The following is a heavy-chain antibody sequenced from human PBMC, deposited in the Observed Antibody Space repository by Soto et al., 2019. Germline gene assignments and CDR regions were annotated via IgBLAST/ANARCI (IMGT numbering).Heavy chain of an antibody. J-gene: IGHJ4*02. D-gene: IGHD6-13*01. CDR1: GGSISSGGYY. CDR2: IYYSGST. CDR3: ARDGAAAGLDY. V-gene: IGHV4-31*03. Sequence: SETLSLTCTVSGGSISSGGYYWSWIRQHPGKGLEWIGYIYYSGSTYYNPSLKSRVTISVDTSKNQFSLKLSSVTAADTAVYYCARDGAAAGLDYWGQGTLVTVSS.